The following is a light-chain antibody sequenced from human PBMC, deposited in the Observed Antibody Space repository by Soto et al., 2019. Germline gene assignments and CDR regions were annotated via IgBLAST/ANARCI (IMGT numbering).Light chain of an antibody. CDR2: AAF. CDR1: QDIATY. Sequence: DVQLTQSPSFLSASVGDRVTITCRASQDIATYLAWYQQKPGMAPKLLIYAAFTLQTGVPSRFSGRRSGTEFTLTINNLQPEDFATYHCQRLNNYPPWTFGQGTKVEFK. J-gene: IGKJ1*01. V-gene: IGKV1-9*01. CDR3: QRLNNYPPWT.